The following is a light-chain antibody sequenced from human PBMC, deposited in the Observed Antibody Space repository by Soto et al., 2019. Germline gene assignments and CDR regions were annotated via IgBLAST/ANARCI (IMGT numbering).Light chain of an antibody. CDR3: QQSYSYPWT. J-gene: IGKJ1*01. Sequence: AIRMTQSPSSLSASTGDRVTITCRASQGISSYLAWYQQKPGKAPKLLIYAASILQSGVPSRFSGSGSGTDFTLTIRCLQSEDFATYCCQQSYSYPWTFGQGTKGEIK. V-gene: IGKV1-8*01. CDR2: AAS. CDR1: QGISSY.